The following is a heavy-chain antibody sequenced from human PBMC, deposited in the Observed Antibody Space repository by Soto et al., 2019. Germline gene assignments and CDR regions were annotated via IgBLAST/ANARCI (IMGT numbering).Heavy chain of an antibody. CDR3: VKALVGATPLFDY. Sequence: GGSLRLSCSASGFTFSSYAMHWVRQAPGKGLEYVSTISSNGGSTYYADSVKGRFTISRDNSKNTLYLQMSSLRAEDTAVYYCVKALVGATPLFDYWGQGTLVTVSS. V-gene: IGHV3-64D*08. CDR1: GFTFSSYA. J-gene: IGHJ4*02. CDR2: ISSNGGST. D-gene: IGHD1-26*01.